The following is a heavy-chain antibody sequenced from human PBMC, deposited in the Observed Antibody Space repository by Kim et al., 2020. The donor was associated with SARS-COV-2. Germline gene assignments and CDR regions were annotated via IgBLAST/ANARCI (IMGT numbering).Heavy chain of an antibody. CDR3: ARGRREWLRLLYYYGMDV. Sequence: GGSLRLSCAASGFTFSSYWMSWVRQAPGKGLEWVANIKQDGSEKYYVDSVKGRFTISRDNAKNSLYLQMNSLRAEDTAVYYCARGRREWLRLLYYYGMDVWAKGPRSPSP. J-gene: IGHJ6*02. D-gene: IGHD5-12*01. CDR1: GFTFSSYW. CDR2: IKQDGSEK. V-gene: IGHV3-7*01.